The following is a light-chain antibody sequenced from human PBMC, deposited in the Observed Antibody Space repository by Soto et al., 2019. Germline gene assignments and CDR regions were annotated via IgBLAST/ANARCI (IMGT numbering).Light chain of an antibody. V-gene: IGKV3-15*01. CDR2: GAT. CDR3: QQYHNWPVT. J-gene: IGKJ4*01. CDR1: QSVSTR. Sequence: EIVMTQSPATLSFSPGERVTLSCRASQSVSTRLAWYQHKPGQSPRLLISGATTGATGIPPRFSASGSGTDFTLTVNSLQSEDIAVYYCQQYHNWPVTFGGGTKVDIK.